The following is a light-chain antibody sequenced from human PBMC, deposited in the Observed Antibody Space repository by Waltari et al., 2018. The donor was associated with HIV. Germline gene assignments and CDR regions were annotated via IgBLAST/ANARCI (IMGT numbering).Light chain of an antibody. CDR1: KLGDKY. CDR2: QGT. CDR3: QAWDSSTAVL. Sequence: SYELTQPPSVSVSPRQPASITCSADKLGDKYACWYQQKSGQSPVLVIYQGTKRPSGIPERFSGSNSGNTATLTISGTQAMDEADYYWQAWDSSTAVLFGGGTKLTVL. J-gene: IGLJ2*01. V-gene: IGLV3-1*01.